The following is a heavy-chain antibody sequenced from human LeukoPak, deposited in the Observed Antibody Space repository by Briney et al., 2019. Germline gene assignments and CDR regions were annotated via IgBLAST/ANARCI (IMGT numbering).Heavy chain of an antibody. CDR1: GFTFSSYY. Sequence: GGSLRLSCAASGFTFSSYYMSWIRQAPGKGLEWVSYISSSGSTIYYADSVKGRFTISRDNAKNSLYLQMNSLRAEDTAVYYCASRTPPYSSSSGAYWGQGTLVTVSS. D-gene: IGHD6-6*01. J-gene: IGHJ4*02. V-gene: IGHV3-11*01. CDR2: ISSSGSTI. CDR3: ASRTPPYSSSSGAY.